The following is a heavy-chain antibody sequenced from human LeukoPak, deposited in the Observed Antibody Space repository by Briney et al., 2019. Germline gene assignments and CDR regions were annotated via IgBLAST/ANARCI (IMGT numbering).Heavy chain of an antibody. CDR1: GFTFSDYG. CDR3: AKAALYYDAPGFDH. Sequence: GGSLRLSCAASGFTFSDYGMHWVRQAPGKGLEWVAFIRYDGSNKYYADSVKGRFTISRDNSKNTLYLQMNSLRVEDTAVYYCAKAALYYDAPGFDHWGQGTLVTVSS. CDR2: IRYDGSNK. D-gene: IGHD3-3*01. V-gene: IGHV3-30*02. J-gene: IGHJ4*02.